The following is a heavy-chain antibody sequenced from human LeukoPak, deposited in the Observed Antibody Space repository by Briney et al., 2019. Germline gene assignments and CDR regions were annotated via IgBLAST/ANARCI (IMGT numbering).Heavy chain of an antibody. J-gene: IGHJ4*02. CDR2: VYYDGST. CDR3: ATYTRHCSGGTCYSIDY. CDR1: GDSISRYH. D-gene: IGHD2-15*01. V-gene: IGHV4-59*08. Sequence: SETLSLTCTVSGDSISRYHWTWIRQPPGRRLEWIGYVYYDGSTNYNPSLMSRVTISLDTSNKQFSLKLRSVTAADTAIYYRATYTRHCSGGTCYSIDYWGPGTLVTVSS.